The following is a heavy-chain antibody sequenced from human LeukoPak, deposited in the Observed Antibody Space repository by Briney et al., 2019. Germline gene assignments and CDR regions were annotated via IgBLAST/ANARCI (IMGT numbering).Heavy chain of an antibody. CDR3: ARPGYSGYDDPGY. CDR2: INSDGRST. D-gene: IGHD5-12*01. CDR1: GFTFSSYW. J-gene: IGHJ4*02. Sequence: GGPWRLSCEASGFTFSSYWMHWVRKAPGKGLVWFSRINSDGRSTSYADSVKGRFTISRDNAKNTLYLQMNSLRAEDTAVYYCARPGYSGYDDPGYWGQGTLVTVSS. V-gene: IGHV3-74*01.